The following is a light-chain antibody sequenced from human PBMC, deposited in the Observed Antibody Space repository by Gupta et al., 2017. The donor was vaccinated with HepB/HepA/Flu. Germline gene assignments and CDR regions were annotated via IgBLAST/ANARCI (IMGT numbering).Light chain of an antibody. CDR3: QQYYSTLLT. CDR2: WAS. CDR1: QSVLYSSNNKNY. J-gene: IGKJ4*01. Sequence: DIGMTQSPDSLAVALGERAPINCKSSQSVLYSSNNKNYLAWYQQKPGQPPKLLIYWASTRESGVPDRFSGSGSGTDFTLTISSLQAEDVAVYYCQQYYSTLLTFGGGTKVEIK. V-gene: IGKV4-1*01.